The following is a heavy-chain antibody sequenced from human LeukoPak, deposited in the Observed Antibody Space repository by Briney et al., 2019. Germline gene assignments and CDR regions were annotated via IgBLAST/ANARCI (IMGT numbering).Heavy chain of an antibody. J-gene: IGHJ3*01. Sequence: GGSLRLSCAASGFTLSSYGMTWVRQAPGKGLEWVSAFSATDGSAQYAESVGGRFTISRDNSKNSLYLQMNSLRDEDTAVYYCAKARIASAGTGAFDVWGQGTMVTVSS. CDR2: FSATDGSA. CDR1: GFTLSSYG. V-gene: IGHV3-23*01. D-gene: IGHD6-13*01. CDR3: AKARIASAGTGAFDV.